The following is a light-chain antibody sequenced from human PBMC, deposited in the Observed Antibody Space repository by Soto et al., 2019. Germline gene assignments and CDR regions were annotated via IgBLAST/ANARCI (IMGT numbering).Light chain of an antibody. CDR3: QQSYGTPLT. CDR2: DAS. J-gene: IGKJ4*01. Sequence: DMEMTQSPSSLSASVGDRVAITCRARQSIGNYLNWYQHKPGKVPKLLIYDASSLQSGVPTRFSGSGSGTHFTLTINSLQPEDSATYYCQQSYGTPLTFGGGTKIEIK. CDR1: QSIGNY. V-gene: IGKV1-39*01.